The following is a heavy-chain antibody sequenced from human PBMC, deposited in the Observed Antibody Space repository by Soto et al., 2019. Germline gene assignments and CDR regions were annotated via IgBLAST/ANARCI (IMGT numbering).Heavy chain of an antibody. CDR2: IYYSGST. CDR3: ARGGYCSGASCAYMGHYYYYGMDV. D-gene: IGHD2-15*01. CDR1: GGSISSSNYY. V-gene: IGHV4-39*01. J-gene: IGHJ6*02. Sequence: QLQLQESGPGLVKPSETLSLTCTVSGGSISSSNYYWGWIRQPPGKGLEWIGSIYYSGSTYYNPCLRSRVTISVDTSKNQCSRKLSSVTAADTAMYYCARGGYCSGASCAYMGHYYYYGMDVWGQGTTVTVSS.